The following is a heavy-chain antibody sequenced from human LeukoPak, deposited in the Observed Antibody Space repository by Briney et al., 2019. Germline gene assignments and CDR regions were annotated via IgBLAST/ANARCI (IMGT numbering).Heavy chain of an antibody. V-gene: IGHV3-11*01. CDR2: ISSSGSTI. CDR1: GFTFSDYY. D-gene: IGHD6-6*01. Sequence: PGGSLRLSCAASGFTFSDYYMSWIRQAPGKGLEWVSYISSSGSTIYYADSVKGRFTISRDNAKNSLYLQMNSLRAEDTAVYYCARSMYMSSSSSHCVELDYWGQGTLVTVSS. CDR3: ARSMYMSSSSSHCVELDY. J-gene: IGHJ4*02.